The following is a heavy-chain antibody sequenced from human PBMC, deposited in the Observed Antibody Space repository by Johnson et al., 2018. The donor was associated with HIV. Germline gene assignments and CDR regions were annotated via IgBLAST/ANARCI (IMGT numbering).Heavy chain of an antibody. J-gene: IGHJ3*02. D-gene: IGHD3-3*01. CDR1: GFTFSSYA. Sequence: VQLLGSGGGLVQPGGSLRLSCAASGFTFSSYAMNWVRQAPGKGPEWVSGISGSGGSTHYADSVKGRFTISRDNSNNTLYLQMKSLRAGDTAVYYCAREGSFTSFGVDIRKNAFDIWGQGTMVTVSS. CDR2: ISGSGGST. V-gene: IGHV3-23*01. CDR3: AREGSFTSFGVDIRKNAFDI.